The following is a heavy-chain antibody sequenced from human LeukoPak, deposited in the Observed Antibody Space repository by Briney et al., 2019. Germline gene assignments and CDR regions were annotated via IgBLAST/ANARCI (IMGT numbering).Heavy chain of an antibody. V-gene: IGHV3-30-3*01. CDR2: ISYDGSNK. D-gene: IGHD3-22*01. CDR1: GFTFSSYA. CDR3: AKDRGYYIPNNWFDP. J-gene: IGHJ5*02. Sequence: GGSLRLSCAASGFTFSSYAMHWVRQAPGKGLEWVAVISYDGSNKYYADSVKGRFTISRDNSKNTLYLQMNSLRAEDTAVYYCAKDRGYYIPNNWFDPWGQGTLVTVSS.